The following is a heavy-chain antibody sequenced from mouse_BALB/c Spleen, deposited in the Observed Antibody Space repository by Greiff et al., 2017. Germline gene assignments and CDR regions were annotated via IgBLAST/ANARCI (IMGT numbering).Heavy chain of an antibody. V-gene: IGHV1-18*01. Sequence: VQLQQSGPELVKPGASVKIPCKASGYTFTDYNMDWVKQSHGKSLEWIGDINPNNGGTIYNQKFKGKATLTVDKSSSTAYMELRSLTSEDTAVYYCARRGNYYGSSYYYAMDDWGQGTSVTVSS. J-gene: IGHJ4*01. CDR2: INPNNGGT. CDR3: ARRGNYYGSSYYYAMDD. D-gene: IGHD1-1*01. CDR1: GYTFTDYN.